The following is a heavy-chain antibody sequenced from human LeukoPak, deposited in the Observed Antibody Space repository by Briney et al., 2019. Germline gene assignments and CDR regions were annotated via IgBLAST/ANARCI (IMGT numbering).Heavy chain of an antibody. Sequence: SQTLSLTCGVSGGSISSGGFSWSWIRQPPGKGLEWIGYIYHSGSTYYKPSLKSRVTISIDRSKDYSSLNLSSVTAADTAVYYCASPPFYPDWGQGTLVTVSS. CDR2: IYHSGST. V-gene: IGHV4-30-2*01. CDR3: ASPPFYPD. D-gene: IGHD3-16*02. J-gene: IGHJ4*02. CDR1: GGSISSGGFS.